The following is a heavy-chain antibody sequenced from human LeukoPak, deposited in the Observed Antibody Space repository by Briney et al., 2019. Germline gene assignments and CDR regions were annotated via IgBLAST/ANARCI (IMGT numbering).Heavy chain of an antibody. V-gene: IGHV3-53*05. Sequence: TGGSLRLSCAASGFTVSSNYMSWVRQAPGKGLEWVSVIYSGGSTYYADSVKGRFTISRDNSKNTLYLQMNSLRAEDTAVYYCARDIGYDSSGYPKYFQHWGQGTLVTVSS. D-gene: IGHD3-22*01. CDR3: ARDIGYDSSGYPKYFQH. J-gene: IGHJ1*01. CDR1: GFTVSSNY. CDR2: IYSGGST.